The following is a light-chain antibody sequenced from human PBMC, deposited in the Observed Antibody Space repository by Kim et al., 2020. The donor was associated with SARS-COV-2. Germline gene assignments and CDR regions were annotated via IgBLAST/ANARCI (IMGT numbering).Light chain of an antibody. Sequence: PAPISCRSPHSLLHSKGNTYLSWLQQRPGQSPRRLIHKVSNRDSGVPDRFSGSGSGTDFTLRISRVEAEDVGVYYCMQATHWPHTFGQGTRLEIK. CDR1: HSLLHSKGNTY. V-gene: IGKV2-30*02. CDR3: MQATHWPHT. J-gene: IGKJ5*01. CDR2: KVS.